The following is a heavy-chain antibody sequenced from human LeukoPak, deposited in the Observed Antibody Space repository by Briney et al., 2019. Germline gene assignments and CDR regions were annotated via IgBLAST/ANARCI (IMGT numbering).Heavy chain of an antibody. CDR3: VRSAFHAGSGNYYDY. CDR1: GFTFSNYW. Sequence: GGSLRLSCAASGFTFSNYWIHWVRQAPGKGLVWVSRIGNAGSITTYADSVKGRFTISRDNAENTLYLQMNSLRVEDTAVYYCVRSAFHAGSGNYYDYWGQGTLVTVSS. CDR2: IGNAGSIT. D-gene: IGHD3-22*01. J-gene: IGHJ4*02. V-gene: IGHV3-74*03.